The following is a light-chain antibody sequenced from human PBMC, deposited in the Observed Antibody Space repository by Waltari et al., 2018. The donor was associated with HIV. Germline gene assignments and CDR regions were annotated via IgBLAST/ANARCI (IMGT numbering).Light chain of an antibody. J-gene: IGKJ5*01. CDR2: SAC. CDR3: QQYGSSPVT. Sequence: EIVLTQSPGTLSLSPGERATLSCRASQRVSSSYLACYQQKPGQAPRMLNYSACSRATGIPDKVSGSGSETDFTLTISRLEPEDFAVYYCQQYGSSPVTFGQGTRLESK. CDR1: QRVSSSY. V-gene: IGKV3-20*01.